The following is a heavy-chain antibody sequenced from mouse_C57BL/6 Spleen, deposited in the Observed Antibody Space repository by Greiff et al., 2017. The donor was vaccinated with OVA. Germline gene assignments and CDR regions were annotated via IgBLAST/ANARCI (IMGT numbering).Heavy chain of an antibody. D-gene: IGHD2-1*01. CDR3: ARGDLLWGY. CDR2: ISTYYGDA. J-gene: IGHJ2*01. Sequence: VQLVESGPELVRPGVSVKISCKGSGYTFTDYAMHWVKQSHAKGLEWIGVISTYYGDASYNQKFKDKATMTVDKSSSTAYMELARLTSEDSAVYYCARGDLLWGYWGQGTTLTVSS. CDR1: GYTFTDYA. V-gene: IGHV1-67*01.